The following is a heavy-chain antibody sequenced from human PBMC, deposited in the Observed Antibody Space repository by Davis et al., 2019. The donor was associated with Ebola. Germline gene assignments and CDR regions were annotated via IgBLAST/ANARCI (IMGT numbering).Heavy chain of an antibody. J-gene: IGHJ4*02. D-gene: IGHD1-26*01. V-gene: IGHV3-21*01. CDR3: ARDRGGSDRTPIDY. Sequence: GEFLKISCAASGFTFNTYAMSWVRQPPGKGLEWISSISSSGTVTYYADSVKGRFTISRDNAKNSLYLELSSLRVEDTAIYYCARDRGGSDRTPIDYWGQGTLVTVSS. CDR1: GFTFNTYA. CDR2: ISSSGTVT.